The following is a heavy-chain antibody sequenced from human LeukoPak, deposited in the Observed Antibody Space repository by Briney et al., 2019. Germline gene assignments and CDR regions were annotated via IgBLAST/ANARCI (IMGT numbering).Heavy chain of an antibody. D-gene: IGHD3-3*02. CDR3: ARASHYYYYYYYMDV. J-gene: IGHJ6*03. CDR2: IYYSGST. CDR1: GGSISSGSYY. V-gene: IGHV4-61*01. Sequence: SQTLSLTCTVSGGSISSGSYYWGWIRQPPGKGLEWIGYIYYSGSTNYNPSLKSRVTISVDTSKNQFSLKLSSVTAADTAVYYCARASHYYYYYYYMDVWGKGTTVTISS.